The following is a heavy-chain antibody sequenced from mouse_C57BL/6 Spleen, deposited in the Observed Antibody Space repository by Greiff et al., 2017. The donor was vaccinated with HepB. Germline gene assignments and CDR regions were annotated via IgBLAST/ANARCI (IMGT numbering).Heavy chain of an antibody. J-gene: IGHJ1*03. CDR1: GFTFSDYG. D-gene: IGHD2-4*01. CDR3: ARRYDYGGYFDV. V-gene: IGHV5-17*01. CDR2: ISSGSSTI. Sequence: EVKLMESGGGLVKPGGSLKLSCAASGFTFSDYGMHWVRQAPEKGLEWVAYISSGSSTIYYADTVKGRFTISRDNAKNTLFLQMTCLRSEDTAMYYCARRYDYGGYFDVWGTGTTVTVSS.